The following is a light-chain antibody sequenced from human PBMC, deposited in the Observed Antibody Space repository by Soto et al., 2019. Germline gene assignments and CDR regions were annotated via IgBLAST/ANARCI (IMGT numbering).Light chain of an antibody. CDR2: WAS. J-gene: IGKJ1*01. CDR1: QSVLYSSNNKNY. Sequence: DIVMTQSPDSLAVSLGERATINCKSSQSVLYSSNNKNYLAWYQQKPGQPPKLLIYWASTRESGVPDRFSGSGSGTDFTLTISRLEPEDFAVYYCQQYGDSPVTFGQGTKVDIK. CDR3: QQYGDSPVT. V-gene: IGKV4-1*01.